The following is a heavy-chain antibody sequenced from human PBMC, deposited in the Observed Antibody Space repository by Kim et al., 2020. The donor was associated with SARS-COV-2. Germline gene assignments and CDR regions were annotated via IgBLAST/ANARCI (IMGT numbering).Heavy chain of an antibody. Sequence: GGSLRLSCAASGFTFSSYAMSWVRQAPGKGLEWVSVIYSGGSSTYYADSVKGRFTISRDNSKNTLFLQMNSLRAEDTAVYYCAKQAVILTGYYRPYGGWFDPWGQGTLVTVSS. D-gene: IGHD3-9*01. J-gene: IGHJ5*02. V-gene: IGHV3-23*03. CDR2: IYSGGSST. CDR3: AKQAVILTGYYRPYGGWFDP. CDR1: GFTFSSYA.